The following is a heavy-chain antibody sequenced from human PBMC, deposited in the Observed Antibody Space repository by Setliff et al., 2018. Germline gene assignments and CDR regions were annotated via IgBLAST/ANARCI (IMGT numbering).Heavy chain of an antibody. CDR1: GSTVSSSD. CDR2: LSGDGNA. CDR3: RLWFGELSRDY. J-gene: IGHJ4*02. D-gene: IGHD3-10*01. V-gene: IGHV3-53*01. Sequence: PGGSLRLSCATSGSTVSSSDMSWVRQAPGKGLEWTSVLSGDGNAYYADSVKGRFTIPGDTSKNALYLQMNSLRAEDTAVYYCRLWFGELSRDYWGPGTLVTVSS.